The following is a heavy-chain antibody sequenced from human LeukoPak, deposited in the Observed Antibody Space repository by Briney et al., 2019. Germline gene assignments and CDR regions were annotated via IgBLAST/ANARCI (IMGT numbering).Heavy chain of an antibody. CDR2: VYTSGST. CDR1: GGSISSVGYY. J-gene: IGHJ4*02. D-gene: IGHD6-13*01. Sequence: SQTLSLTCIVSGGSISSVGYYWSWIRQPAGKGLEWIGRVYTSGSTDYNPSLKSRVTISLDTSKNQFSLKLSSVTPADTAVYYCARRVHSSSWSSYFDYWGQETLVTVSS. CDR3: ARRVHSSSWSSYFDY. V-gene: IGHV4-61*02.